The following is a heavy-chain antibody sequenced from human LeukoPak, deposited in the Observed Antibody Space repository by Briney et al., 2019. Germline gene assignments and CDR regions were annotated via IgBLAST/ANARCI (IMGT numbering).Heavy chain of an antibody. V-gene: IGHV3-33*06. CDR3: AKDLIARDSSSSWSD. J-gene: IGHJ4*02. D-gene: IGHD6-6*01. Sequence: PGRSLRLSCAASGFTFSSYGMHWVRQAPGKGLEWVAVIWYDGSNKYYADSVKGRFTISRDNSKNTLYLQMNSLRAEDTAVYYCAKDLIARDSSSSWSDWGQGTLVTVSS. CDR2: IWYDGSNK. CDR1: GFTFSSYG.